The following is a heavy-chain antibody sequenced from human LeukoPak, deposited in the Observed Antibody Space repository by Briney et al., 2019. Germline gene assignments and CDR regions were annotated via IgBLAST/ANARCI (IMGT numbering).Heavy chain of an antibody. D-gene: IGHD2/OR15-2a*01. V-gene: IGHV3-23*01. CDR2: IGSGADL. CDR3: AKDWKPQNRPKYCLDA. J-gene: IGHJ4*02. CDR1: GFAFGVHA. Sequence: GGSLRLSCVGSGFAFGVHAMSWVRQAPGKGPEWVATIGSGADLFYAESVKGRFTISRDDPRNTVWLQMKSLRAEDTALYYCAKDWKPQNRPKYCLDAGGRGTQVTVS.